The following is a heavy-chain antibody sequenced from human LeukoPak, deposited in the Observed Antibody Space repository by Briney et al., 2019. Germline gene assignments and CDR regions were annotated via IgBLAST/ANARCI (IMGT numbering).Heavy chain of an antibody. CDR1: GYTFTSYG. D-gene: IGHD2-2*01. V-gene: IGHV1-18*01. Sequence: ASVKVSCKASGYTFTSYGISWVRQAPGQGLEWMGWISAYNGNTNYAQKFQGRVTMTTDTSTSTAYMELSRLRSDDTAVYYCARGYCTTTNCYVDYWGQGTLVTVSS. CDR3: ARGYCTTTNCYVDY. CDR2: ISAYNGNT. J-gene: IGHJ4*02.